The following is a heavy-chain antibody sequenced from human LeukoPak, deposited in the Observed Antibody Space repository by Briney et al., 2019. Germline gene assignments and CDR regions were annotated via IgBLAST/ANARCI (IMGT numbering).Heavy chain of an antibody. D-gene: IGHD3-16*02. Sequence: ASVRVSCKASGYTFTSYYMHWVRQAPGQGLEWMGIINPSGGSTSYAQKFQGRVTMTRDMSTSTVYMELSSLRSEDTAVYYCASSFGGVIAPPDYWGQGTLVTVSS. CDR3: ASSFGGVIAPPDY. CDR1: GYTFTSYY. J-gene: IGHJ4*02. V-gene: IGHV1-46*01. CDR2: INPSGGST.